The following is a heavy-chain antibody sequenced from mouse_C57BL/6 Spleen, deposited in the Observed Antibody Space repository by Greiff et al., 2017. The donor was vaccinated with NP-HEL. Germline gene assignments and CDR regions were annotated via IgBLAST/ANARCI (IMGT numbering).Heavy chain of an antibody. V-gene: IGHV5-6*02. Sequence: EVTLVESGGDLVKPGGSLKLSCAASGFTFSTYGMSWVRQTPDKRLEWVATISSGGSNTYYPDSVKGRFTISRDNAKNTLYLQMSSLRSDDTAMYYCARNYSTYGWYFDVWGTGTTVTVSS. J-gene: IGHJ1*03. CDR3: ARNYSTYGWYFDV. CDR2: ISSGGSNT. CDR1: GFTFSTYG. D-gene: IGHD2-5*01.